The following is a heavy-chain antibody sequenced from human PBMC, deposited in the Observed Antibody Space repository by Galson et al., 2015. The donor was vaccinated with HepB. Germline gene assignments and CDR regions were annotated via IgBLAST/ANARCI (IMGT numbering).Heavy chain of an antibody. V-gene: IGHV4-34*01. CDR2: INHSGST. J-gene: IGHJ4*02. D-gene: IGHD5-18*01. Sequence: LSLTCAVYGGSFSGYYWSWIRQPPGKGLEWIGEINHSGSTNYNPSLKSRVTISVDTSKNQFSLKLSSVTAADTAVYYCARGRRSYGFGYLEAKKPQLDYWGQGTLVTVSS. CDR1: GGSFSGYY. CDR3: ARGRRSYGFGYLEAKKPQLDY.